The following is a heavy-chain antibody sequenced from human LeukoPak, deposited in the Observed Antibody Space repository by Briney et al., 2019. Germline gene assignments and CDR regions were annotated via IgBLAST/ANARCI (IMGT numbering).Heavy chain of an antibody. Sequence: GGSLRLSCAASGFTFSNYAMSWVRQAPGKGLEWVANIKQDGSEKYYVDSVKGRFTISRDNAKNSLYLQMNSLRAEDTAVYYCASELARSGWYNWGQGTMVTVSS. J-gene: IGHJ3*01. CDR3: ASELARSGWYN. D-gene: IGHD6-19*01. CDR1: GFTFSNYA. CDR2: IKQDGSEK. V-gene: IGHV3-7*03.